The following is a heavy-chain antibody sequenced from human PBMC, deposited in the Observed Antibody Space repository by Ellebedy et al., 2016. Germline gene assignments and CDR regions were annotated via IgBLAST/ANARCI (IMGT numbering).Heavy chain of an antibody. CDR1: GGSFGSYY. V-gene: IGHV4-4*07. J-gene: IGHJ5*02. CDR3: ARDGVGEGDL. CDR2: VYATGTT. Sequence: SETLSLTXTVSGGSFGSYYWSWIRQPAGKGLEWIGRVYATGTTSYNPSLKSRVTISVDTSKNQFSLKLIAVTAADTGVYYCARDGVGEGDLWGQGTPVTVSS. D-gene: IGHD3-10*01.